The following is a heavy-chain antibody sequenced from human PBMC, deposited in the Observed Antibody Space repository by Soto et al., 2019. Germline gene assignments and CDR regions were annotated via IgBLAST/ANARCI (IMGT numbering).Heavy chain of an antibody. J-gene: IGHJ4*02. Sequence: QVQLVESGGGVVQPGRSLRLSCAASGFTFSSYGMHWVRPAPGKGLEWVAVIWYDGSNKYYADSVKGRFTISRDNSKNTLYLQMDSLRAEDTAVYYCARDGAGYYFDYWGQGTLVTVSS. CDR3: ARDGAGYYFDY. V-gene: IGHV3-33*01. CDR2: IWYDGSNK. CDR1: GFTFSSYG.